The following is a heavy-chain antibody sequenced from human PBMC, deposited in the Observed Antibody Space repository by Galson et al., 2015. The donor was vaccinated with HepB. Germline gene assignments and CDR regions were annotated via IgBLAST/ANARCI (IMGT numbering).Heavy chain of an antibody. D-gene: IGHD3-3*01. V-gene: IGHV1-24*01. J-gene: IGHJ5*02. CDR3: ATMYYDFWNGYDQ. CDR1: GYTLTELS. CDR2: FDPEDGET. Sequence: SVKVSCKVSGYTLTELSIHWVRQAHGKGLEWMGGFDPEDGETIYEQKFKGRVTMTEDTSTDTGYMELSGLRCEDTAVYYCATMYYDFWNGYDQWGQGTLVTVSS.